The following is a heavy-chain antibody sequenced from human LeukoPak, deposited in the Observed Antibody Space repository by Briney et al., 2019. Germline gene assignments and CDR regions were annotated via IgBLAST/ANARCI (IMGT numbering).Heavy chain of an antibody. V-gene: IGHV3-21*01. CDR2: IISSSGYI. CDR1: GFTFSSYS. Sequence: PGGSLRLSCAASGFTFSSYSMNWVRQAPGKGLEWVSSIISSSGYIYYADSVKGRFTISRDNAKNSLYLQMNSLRAEDTAVYYCASKELGGQGTLVTVSS. CDR3: ASKEL. J-gene: IGHJ1*01. D-gene: IGHD1-26*01.